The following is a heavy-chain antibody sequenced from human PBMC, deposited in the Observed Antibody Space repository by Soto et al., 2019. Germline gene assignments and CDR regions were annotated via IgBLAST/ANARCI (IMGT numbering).Heavy chain of an antibody. Sequence: PSETLSLTCTVSGGSISSSSYYWGWIRQPPGKGLEWIGSIYYSGSTYYNPSLKSRVTISVDTSKNQFSLKLSSVTAADTAVYYCARQTYYDILTGYYKSSWFDPWGQGTLVT. CDR2: IYYSGST. D-gene: IGHD3-9*01. CDR1: GGSISSSSYY. J-gene: IGHJ5*02. V-gene: IGHV4-39*01. CDR3: ARQTYYDILTGYYKSSWFDP.